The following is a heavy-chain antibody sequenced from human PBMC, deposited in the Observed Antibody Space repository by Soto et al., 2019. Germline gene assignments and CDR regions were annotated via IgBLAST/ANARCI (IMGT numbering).Heavy chain of an antibody. CDR2: IYYTGTT. CDR1: DSPISSYY. J-gene: IGHJ4*01. V-gene: IGHV4-59*08. CDR3: ARLGGYYQAFDY. D-gene: IGHD3-22*01. Sequence: SETLSLTCTVSDSPISSYYWGWFRQPPGLGLEWVGYIYYTGTTTYNPSLRSRVAISLDASKSQFSLNLTSVTAADTAVYAGARLGGYYQAFDYWGTGALVTVYS.